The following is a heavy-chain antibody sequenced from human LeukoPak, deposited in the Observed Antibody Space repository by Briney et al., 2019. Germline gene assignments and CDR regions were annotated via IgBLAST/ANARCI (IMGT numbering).Heavy chain of an antibody. Sequence: VSVKVSCLASGYTFTGYYMHWVRQAPGQGLEWMGVINPSGTGTSYAQKFQGRITISRDTSTSTVYMELSSLRSEDTAFYYCATDHSMANTAWWFDPWGQGTLVTVSS. CDR1: GYTFTGYY. CDR2: INPSGTGT. J-gene: IGHJ5*02. V-gene: IGHV1-46*01. D-gene: IGHD5-24*01. CDR3: ATDHSMANTAWWFDP.